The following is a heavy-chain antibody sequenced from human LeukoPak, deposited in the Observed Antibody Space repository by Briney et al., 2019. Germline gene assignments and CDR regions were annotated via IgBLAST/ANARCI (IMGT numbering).Heavy chain of an antibody. CDR3: ASPGTSIAAAGTPNNFYYMDV. CDR1: GGSFSGYY. V-gene: IGHV4-34*01. CDR2: INHSGST. D-gene: IGHD6-13*01. Sequence: SETLSLTCAVYGGSFSGYYWSWIRQPPGKGLEWIGEINHSGSTNYNPSLKSRVTISVDTSKNQFSLKLSSVTAADTAVYYCASPGTSIAAAGTPNNFYYMDVWGKGTTVTVSS. J-gene: IGHJ6*03.